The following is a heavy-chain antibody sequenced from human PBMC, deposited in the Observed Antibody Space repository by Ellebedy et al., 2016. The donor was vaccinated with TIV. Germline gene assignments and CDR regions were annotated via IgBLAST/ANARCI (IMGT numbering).Heavy chain of an antibody. D-gene: IGHD6-19*01. CDR1: GASITSYY. V-gene: IGHV4-59*01. J-gene: IGHJ4*02. CDR2: IFYSGHT. Sequence: MPSETLSLTCTVSGASITSYYWNWIRQPPGKGLEWIAYIFYSGHTNYNPSLKSRVTISVDTSKNQFFLKLNSVTAADTAVYYCAREARIAVAGTAGFDYWGQGTLVTVSS. CDR3: AREARIAVAGTAGFDY.